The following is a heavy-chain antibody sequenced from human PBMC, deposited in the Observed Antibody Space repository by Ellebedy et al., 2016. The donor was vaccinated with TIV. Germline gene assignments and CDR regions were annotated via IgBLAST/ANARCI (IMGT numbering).Heavy chain of an antibody. CDR2: IYSSGRT. CDR1: GGSVSSANYY. Sequence: MPSETLSLTCTVSGGSVSSANYYWTWFRQPPGKGLEWIGYIYSSGRTDYKHSLKSRMAISVDTSRNQISLKLSSVTAADTAVYYCARDPPWCYSCADVWGQGTTVTVSS. CDR3: ARDPPWCYSCADV. J-gene: IGHJ6*02. V-gene: IGHV4-61*01. D-gene: IGHD2-8*01.